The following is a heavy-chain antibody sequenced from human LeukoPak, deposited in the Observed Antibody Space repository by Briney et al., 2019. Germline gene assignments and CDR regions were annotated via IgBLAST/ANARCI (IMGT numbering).Heavy chain of an antibody. D-gene: IGHD3-22*01. CDR1: GFTFSSDA. CDR3: AKESEYSSGYFGY. Sequence: GGSLRLSCAASGFTFSSDAVSWVRQAPGKGLECVSAISGSGGSTYYADSVKGRFTISRDNSKNTLYLQMNSLRAEDTAVYYCAKESEYSSGYFGYWGQGTLVTVSS. CDR2: ISGSGGST. V-gene: IGHV3-23*01. J-gene: IGHJ4*02.